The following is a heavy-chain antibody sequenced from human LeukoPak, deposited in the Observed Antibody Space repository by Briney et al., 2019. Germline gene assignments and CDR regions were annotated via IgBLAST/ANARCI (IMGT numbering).Heavy chain of an antibody. Sequence: ASVKVSCKASGYTFINQAISWVRQAPGQGLEWVGWISPFNGKTDYAQKFQDRVTMTTDTSTTTAYLDLRSLTPGDTALYYCARGGLGSYFDYWGQGTLVTVSS. CDR3: ARGGLGSYFDY. J-gene: IGHJ4*02. CDR1: GYTFINQA. D-gene: IGHD3-10*01. CDR2: ISPFNGKT. V-gene: IGHV1-18*01.